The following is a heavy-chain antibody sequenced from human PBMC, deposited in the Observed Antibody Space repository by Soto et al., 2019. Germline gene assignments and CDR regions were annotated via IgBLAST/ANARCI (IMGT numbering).Heavy chain of an antibody. D-gene: IGHD3-9*01. CDR2: INSDGSST. J-gene: IGHJ6*02. V-gene: IGHV3-74*01. CDR1: GFTFSSYW. Sequence: GESLKISCAASGFTFSSYWMHWVRQAPGKGLVWVSRINSDGSSTSYADSVKGRFTISRDNAKNTLYLQMNSLRAEDTAVYYCARGGHYDILTGYLSYYYYYGMDVWGQGTTVTVSS. CDR3: ARGGHYDILTGYLSYYYYYGMDV.